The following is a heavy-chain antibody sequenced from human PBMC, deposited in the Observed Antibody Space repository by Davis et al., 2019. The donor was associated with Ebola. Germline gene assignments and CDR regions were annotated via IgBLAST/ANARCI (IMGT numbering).Heavy chain of an antibody. CDR1: GYTFTSYG. CDR3: AREGPYGDYAFDI. D-gene: IGHD4-17*01. Sequence: ASVKVSCKASGYTFTSYGISWVRQAPGQGLEWMGWISAYNGNTNYAQKFQGRVTITADESTSTAYMELSSLRSEDTAVYYCAREGPYGDYAFDIWGQGTMVTVSS. J-gene: IGHJ3*02. V-gene: IGHV1-18*01. CDR2: ISAYNGNT.